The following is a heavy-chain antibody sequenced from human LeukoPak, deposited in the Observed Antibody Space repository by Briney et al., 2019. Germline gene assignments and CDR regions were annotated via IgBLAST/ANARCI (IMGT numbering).Heavy chain of an antibody. CDR1: GGTFSGYA. D-gene: IGHD6-13*01. CDR2: IIPIFGTA. J-gene: IGHJ4*02. CDR3: ARDRAAAGYGPTGY. V-gene: IGHV1-69*13. Sequence: ASVKVSCKASGGTFSGYAISWVRQAPGQGLEWMGGIIPIFGTANYAQKFQGRVTITADESTSTAYMELSSLRSEDTAVYYCARDRAAAGYGPTGYWGQGTLVTVSS.